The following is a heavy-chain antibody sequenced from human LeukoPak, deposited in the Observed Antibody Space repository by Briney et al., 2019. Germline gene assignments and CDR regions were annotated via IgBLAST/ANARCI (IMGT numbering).Heavy chain of an antibody. CDR1: GGPFSGYY. J-gene: IGHJ4*02. Sequence: SETLSLTCAVYGGPFSGYYWSWIRQPPGKGLEWIGEINHSGSTNYNPSLKSRVTISVDTSKNQFSLKLSSVTAADTAVYYCARGGSVVAAPGIAPFDYWGQGTLVTVSS. V-gene: IGHV4-34*01. CDR3: ARGGSVVAAPGIAPFDY. CDR2: INHSGST. D-gene: IGHD2-15*01.